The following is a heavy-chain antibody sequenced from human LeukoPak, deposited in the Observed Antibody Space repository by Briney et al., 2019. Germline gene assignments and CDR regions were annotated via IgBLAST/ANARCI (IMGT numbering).Heavy chain of an antibody. CDR3: AKGKSGYSYGAYDY. Sequence: GGSLRLSCGASGFTFSSYAMSWVRQAPGEGLEWVSPISGSGGSTYYAVSVKGRFTIYRDNSKNRLYLQMSSLRAEDTAVYYCAKGKSGYSYGAYDYCGQGTLVTVSS. CDR2: ISGSGGST. CDR1: GFTFSSYA. V-gene: IGHV3-23*01. D-gene: IGHD5-18*01. J-gene: IGHJ4*02.